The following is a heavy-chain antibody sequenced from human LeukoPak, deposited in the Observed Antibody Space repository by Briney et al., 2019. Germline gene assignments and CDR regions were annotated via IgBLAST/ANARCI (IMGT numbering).Heavy chain of an antibody. CDR2: INPNSGGT. CDR3: ARGREVGDSSFDY. J-gene: IGHJ4*02. D-gene: IGHD1-26*01. CDR1: GYTFTDYY. V-gene: IGHV1-2*02. Sequence: ASVKVPCKASGYTFTDYYIHWVRQAPGQGLEWMEWINPNSGGTNYAPKFQGRVTMTRDTSISTAYMELSRLKSDDTAVYYCARGREVGDSSFDYWGQGTLVTISS.